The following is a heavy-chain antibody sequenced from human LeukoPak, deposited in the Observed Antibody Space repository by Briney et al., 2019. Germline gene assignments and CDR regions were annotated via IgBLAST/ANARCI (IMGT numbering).Heavy chain of an antibody. J-gene: IGHJ6*02. V-gene: IGHV3-30-3*01. CDR2: ISFDGSSR. Sequence: GGSLRLSCAASGFSFSSYAMHWVRQAPGKGLEWVAVISFDGSSRYYVDSGKGRFTISRDSFKNTLFLQMNSLRDEDTAVYYCARDDLQMSYYYYGMDVWGQGTTVTVSS. CDR3: ARDDLQMSYYYYGMDV. CDR1: GFSFSSYA. D-gene: IGHD5-24*01.